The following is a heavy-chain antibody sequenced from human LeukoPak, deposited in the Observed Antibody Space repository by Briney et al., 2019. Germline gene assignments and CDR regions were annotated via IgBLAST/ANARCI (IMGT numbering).Heavy chain of an antibody. CDR3: ARDSSLRLWFRS. Sequence: SGGSLRLSCAASGFTVSSNYMSWVRQAPGKGLEWVSVIYSGGSTYYADSVKGRFTISRDNSKNTLYLEMNSQRAEDTAVYYCARDSSLRLWFRSWGQGTLVTVSS. J-gene: IGHJ4*02. D-gene: IGHD3-10*01. CDR1: GFTVSSNY. CDR2: IYSGGST. V-gene: IGHV3-66*01.